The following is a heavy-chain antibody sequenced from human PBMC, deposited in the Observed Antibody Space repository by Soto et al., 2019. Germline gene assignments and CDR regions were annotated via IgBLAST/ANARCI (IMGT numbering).Heavy chain of an antibody. D-gene: IGHD6-13*01. CDR2: INAGNGNT. CDR1: GYTFTSYV. Sequence: QVQLVQSGAEEKKPGASVKVSCKASGYTFTSYVMHWVRQAPGQRLEWMGWINAGNGNTKYSQKFQGRVTITRDTSASTAYMELSSLRSEDTAVYYCASEAIAAAAVYGMDDWGQGTTVTVSS. J-gene: IGHJ6*02. CDR3: ASEAIAAAAVYGMDD. V-gene: IGHV1-3*05.